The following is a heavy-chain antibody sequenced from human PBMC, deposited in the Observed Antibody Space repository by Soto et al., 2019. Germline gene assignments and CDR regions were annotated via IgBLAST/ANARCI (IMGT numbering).Heavy chain of an antibody. V-gene: IGHV6-1*01. CDR1: GDSVSGNSAA. CDR2: TYYRSRWYN. J-gene: IGHJ4*02. D-gene: IGHD1-26*01. Sequence: SQTLSLTCAISGDSVSGNSAAWNWIRQSPSRGLEWLGRTYYRSRWYNDYAVSVKSRITVTPDTSKNQFSLHLNSVTPEDTAVYYCARSGSGSGSYHGPNPPFDYWGQGTLVTVSS. CDR3: ARSGSGSGSYHGPNPPFDY.